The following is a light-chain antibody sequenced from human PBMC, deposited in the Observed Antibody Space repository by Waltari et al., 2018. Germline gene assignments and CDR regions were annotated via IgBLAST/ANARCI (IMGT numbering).Light chain of an antibody. J-gene: IGKJ1*01. CDR3: QQVNSFPRT. Sequence: DSQMTQSPSSLSASVGDRVNLTCRASQGISSRLAWYQQKPGKAPKLLIYDASSLHSGVPSRFSGSGSGTDFTLTISSLQPEDFATYYCQQVNSFPRTFGQGTKVEVK. V-gene: IGKV1-12*01. CDR2: DAS. CDR1: QGISSR.